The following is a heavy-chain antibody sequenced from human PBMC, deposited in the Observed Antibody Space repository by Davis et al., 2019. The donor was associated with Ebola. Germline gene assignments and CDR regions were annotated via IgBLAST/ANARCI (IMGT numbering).Heavy chain of an antibody. J-gene: IGHJ4*02. D-gene: IGHD4-23*01. Sequence: GGSLRLSCVASGFTFSSYSMNWVRQAPGKGLEWVSSISSSGSYIYYADSVKGRCTISRDNAKNSLYLQMNSLRAEDTAVYYCAKEDRAYGGNFPPPSYWGQGTLVTVSS. V-gene: IGHV3-21*01. CDR3: AKEDRAYGGNFPPPSY. CDR1: GFTFSSYS. CDR2: ISSSGSYI.